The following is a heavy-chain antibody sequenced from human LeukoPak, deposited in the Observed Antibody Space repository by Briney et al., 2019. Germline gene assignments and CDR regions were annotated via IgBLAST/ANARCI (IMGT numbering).Heavy chain of an antibody. D-gene: IGHD6-6*01. Sequence: ASVKVSCKASGYSFVLYGISWVRQAPGEGPEWMGWISGSTGDTNYAQKFQGRVTITRNTSISTAYMELSSLRSEDTAVYYCARGRSSSDYWGQGTLVTVSS. CDR1: GYSFVLYG. CDR2: ISGSTGDT. J-gene: IGHJ4*02. V-gene: IGHV1-18*01. CDR3: ARGRSSSDY.